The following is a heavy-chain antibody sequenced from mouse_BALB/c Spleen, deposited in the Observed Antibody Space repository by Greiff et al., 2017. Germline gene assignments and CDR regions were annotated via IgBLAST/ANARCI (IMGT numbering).Heavy chain of an antibody. CDR1: GFTFSDYS. CDR3: ARGAIYYGSSHYYAMDY. J-gene: IGHJ4*01. Sequence: EVMLVESGGGLVKPGGSLKLSCAASGFTFSDYSMYWVRQTPEKRLEWVATISDGGSYTYYPDSVKGRFTISRDNAKNNLYLQMSSLKSEDTAMYYCARGAIYYGSSHYYAMDYWGQGTSVTVSS. V-gene: IGHV5-4*02. D-gene: IGHD1-1*01. CDR2: ISDGGSYT.